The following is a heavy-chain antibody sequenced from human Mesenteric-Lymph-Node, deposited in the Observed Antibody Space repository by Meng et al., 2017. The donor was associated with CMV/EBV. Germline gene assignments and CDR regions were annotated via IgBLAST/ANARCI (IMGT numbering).Heavy chain of an antibody. J-gene: IGHJ3*02. CDR1: GFTFSSYW. D-gene: IGHD6-19*01. Sequence: GGSLRLSCAASGFTFSSYWMHWVRQAPGKGLVWVSRINSDGSSTSYADSVKGRFTISRDNAKNTLYLQMNSLRAEDTAVYYCAKDHSGWYQGDAFDIWGQGTMVTVSS. V-gene: IGHV3-74*01. CDR2: INSDGSST. CDR3: AKDHSGWYQGDAFDI.